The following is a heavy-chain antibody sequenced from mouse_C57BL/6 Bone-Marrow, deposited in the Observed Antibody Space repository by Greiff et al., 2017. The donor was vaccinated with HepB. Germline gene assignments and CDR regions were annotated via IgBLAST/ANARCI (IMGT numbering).Heavy chain of an antibody. Sequence: QVQLQQSGAELVRPGASVTLSCKASGYTFTDYEMHWVKQTPVHGLEWIGAIDPETGGTAYNQKFKGKAILTADKSSSTAYMELRSLTSEDSAVYYCTRAGGIYFWFAYWGQGTLVTVSA. CDR1: GYTFTDYE. V-gene: IGHV1-15*01. J-gene: IGHJ3*01. D-gene: IGHD2-1*01. CDR3: TRAGGIYFWFAY. CDR2: IDPETGGT.